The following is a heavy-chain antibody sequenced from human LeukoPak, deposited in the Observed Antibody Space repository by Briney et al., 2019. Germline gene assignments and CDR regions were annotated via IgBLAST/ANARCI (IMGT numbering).Heavy chain of an antibody. CDR3: ARQAYSGSSSHVDY. V-gene: IGHV5-51*01. Sequence: PGESLKISCKGSGYSFTTYWIGWVRQMPGKGLEWMGIIYPDDSDARYSPSFQGQATISADKSISTAFLQWSSLKASDTAMYYCARQAYSGSSSHVDYWGQGTLVTVSS. CDR2: IYPDDSDA. J-gene: IGHJ4*02. CDR1: GYSFTTYW. D-gene: IGHD1-26*01.